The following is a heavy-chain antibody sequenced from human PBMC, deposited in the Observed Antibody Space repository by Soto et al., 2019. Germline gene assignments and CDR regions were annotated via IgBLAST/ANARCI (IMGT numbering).Heavy chain of an antibody. CDR1: GYTFTSYY. J-gene: IGHJ4*02. V-gene: IGHV1-46*03. D-gene: IGHD3-3*01. CDR2: INPSGGST. CDR3: ARGRSNYDFWSSYFDY. Sequence: ASVKVSCKASGYTFTSYYMHWVRQAPGQGLEWMGIINPSGGSTSYAQKFQGRVTMTRDTSTSTVYMELSSLRSEDTAVYYCARGRSNYDFWSSYFDYWGQGTLVTVSS.